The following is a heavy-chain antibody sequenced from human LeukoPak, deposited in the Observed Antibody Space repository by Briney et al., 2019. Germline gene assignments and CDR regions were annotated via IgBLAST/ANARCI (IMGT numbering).Heavy chain of an antibody. CDR1: GFTFSSYS. D-gene: IGHD6-13*01. CDR3: AREVLRGAAGRAWGLGY. Sequence: GGSLRLSCAASGFTFSSYSMYWVRQAPGKGLEWVSSISSSSSYIYYADSVKGRFTISRDNAKNSLYLQMNSLRAEDTAVYYCAREVLRGAAGRAWGLGYWGQGTLVTVSS. V-gene: IGHV3-21*01. CDR2: ISSSSSYI. J-gene: IGHJ4*02.